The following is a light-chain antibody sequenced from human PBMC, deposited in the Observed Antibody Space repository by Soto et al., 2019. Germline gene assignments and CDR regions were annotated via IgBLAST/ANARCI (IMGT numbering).Light chain of an antibody. Sequence: QSVLTQPASVSGSPGQSIATSCTGTSSDVGCYNYVSWYQHHPGEAPKLMIYDVTNRPSGFSNLFSGSKSGNTASLTISGLQTEDEADYYCSSYTSSSTRVFGTGTKVTVL. CDR3: SSYTSSSTRV. CDR2: DVT. V-gene: IGLV2-14*03. J-gene: IGLJ1*01. CDR1: SSDVGCYNY.